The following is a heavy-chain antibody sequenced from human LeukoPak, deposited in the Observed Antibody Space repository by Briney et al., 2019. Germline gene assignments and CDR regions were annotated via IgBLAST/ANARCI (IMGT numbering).Heavy chain of an antibody. CDR3: ARVSVVEPAAPYYYYYYMDV. CDR1: GFTFSSYG. V-gene: IGHV3-30*02. CDR2: IRYDGSNK. J-gene: IGHJ6*03. Sequence: GGSLRPSCAASGFTFSSYGIHWVRQAPGKGLEWVAFIRYDGSNKYYADSVKGRFTISRDNSKNTLYLQMNSLKAEDTAVYYCARVSVVEPAAPYYYYYYMDVWGKGTTVTVSS. D-gene: IGHD2-2*01.